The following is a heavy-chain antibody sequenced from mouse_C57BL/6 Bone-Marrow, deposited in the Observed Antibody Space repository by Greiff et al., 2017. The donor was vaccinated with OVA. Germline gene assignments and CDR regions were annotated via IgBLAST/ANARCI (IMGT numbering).Heavy chain of an antibody. D-gene: IGHD4-1*01. CDR3: ALTQYFDV. Sequence: VKLMESGAELARPGASVKLSCKASGYTLTSYGISWVKQRTGQGLELIGEIYPRSGNTYYNEKFKGKATLTADKSSSTAYMELRSLTSEDSAVYFCALTQYFDVWGTGTTVTVSS. CDR2: IYPRSGNT. J-gene: IGHJ1*03. CDR1: GYTLTSYG. V-gene: IGHV1-81*01.